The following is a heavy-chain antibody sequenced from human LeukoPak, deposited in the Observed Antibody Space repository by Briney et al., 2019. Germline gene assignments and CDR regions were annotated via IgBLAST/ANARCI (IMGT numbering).Heavy chain of an antibody. CDR3: ARGGYSSSWYWGDIFDY. V-gene: IGHV3-21*01. CDR2: ISSSSSYI. J-gene: IGHJ4*02. D-gene: IGHD6-13*01. CDR1: GFTFSSYS. Sequence: GGSLRLSCAASGFTFSSYSMNWVRQAPGKGLEWVSSISSSSSYIYYADSVKGRFTTSRDNAKNSLYLQMNSLRAEDTAVYYCARGGYSSSWYWGDIFDYWGQGTLVTVSS.